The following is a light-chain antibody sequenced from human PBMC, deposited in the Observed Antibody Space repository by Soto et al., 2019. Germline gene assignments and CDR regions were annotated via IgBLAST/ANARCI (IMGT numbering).Light chain of an antibody. CDR1: SSDVGGYNY. J-gene: IGLJ2*01. CDR2: EVS. Sequence: QSALTQPPSASGSPGQSVAISCTGTSSDVGGYNYVSWYQHHPGKGPKLMIYEVSKRPSGVPDRFSGSKSGNTASLTVSGLQAEDEADYYCSSFAGSNTIFGGRTKVTVL. CDR3: SSFAGSNTI. V-gene: IGLV2-8*01.